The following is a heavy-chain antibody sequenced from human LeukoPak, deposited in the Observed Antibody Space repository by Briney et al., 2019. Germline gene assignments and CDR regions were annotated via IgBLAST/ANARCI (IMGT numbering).Heavy chain of an antibody. Sequence: ASVKVSCKASGYTFTSYYMHWVRQAPGQGLEWMGIINPSGGSTSYAQKFQGRVTMTGDMSTSTVYMELSSLRSEDTAVYYCARTYSSSLHFDYWGQGTLVTVSS. CDR3: ARTYSSSLHFDY. J-gene: IGHJ4*02. CDR1: GYTFTSYY. D-gene: IGHD6-6*01. V-gene: IGHV1-46*01. CDR2: INPSGGST.